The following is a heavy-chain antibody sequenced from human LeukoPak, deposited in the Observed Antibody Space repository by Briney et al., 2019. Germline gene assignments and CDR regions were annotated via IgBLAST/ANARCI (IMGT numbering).Heavy chain of an antibody. D-gene: IGHD6-19*01. CDR1: GFTFSNYG. V-gene: IGHV3-23*01. CDR3: ARKVAGSFED. CDR2: ISGSGGST. J-gene: IGHJ4*02. Sequence: PGGSLRLSCAASGFTFSNYGMSWVRQAPGKGLEWVSVISGSGGSTYYADSVKGRFTISRDNSKNTLYLQMNSLRAEDTAVYYCARKVAGSFEDWGQGTLVTVSS.